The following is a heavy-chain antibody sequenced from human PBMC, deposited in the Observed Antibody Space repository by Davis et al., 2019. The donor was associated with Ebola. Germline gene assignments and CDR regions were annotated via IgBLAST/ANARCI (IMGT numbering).Heavy chain of an antibody. CDR1: GFTFSSYA. J-gene: IGHJ4*02. CDR3: ARTGERDY. V-gene: IGHV3-48*02. Sequence: GESLKISCAASGFTFSSYAMSWVRQAPGKGLEWVSYISSSSSTIYYADSVKGRFTISRDNPENSLYLQLNSLRDEDTAVYYCARTGERDYWGQGTLVTVSS. CDR2: ISSSSSTI. D-gene: IGHD1-1*01.